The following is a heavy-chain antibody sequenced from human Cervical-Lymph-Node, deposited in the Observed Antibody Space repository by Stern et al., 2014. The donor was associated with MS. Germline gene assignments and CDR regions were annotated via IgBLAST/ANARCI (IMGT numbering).Heavy chain of an antibody. CDR3: VRGGEWELVHENFDY. CDR2: ISSSSREI. V-gene: IGHV3-21*01. CDR1: GFTFSSYS. J-gene: IGHJ4*02. Sequence: EVQLVESGGGLVKPGASLWLSCAASGFTFSSYSMNWVRQAPGKGLAWVSSISSSSREIYYSDSVKGRFPISRDNAKTSLSLHMNSLRAEDTAVYYCVRGGEWELVHENFDYWGQGALVTVSS. D-gene: IGHD1-26*01.